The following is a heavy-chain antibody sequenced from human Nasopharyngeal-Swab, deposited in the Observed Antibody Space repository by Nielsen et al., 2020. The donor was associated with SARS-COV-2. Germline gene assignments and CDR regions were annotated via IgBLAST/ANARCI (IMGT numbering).Heavy chain of an antibody. D-gene: IGHD3-16*01. CDR3: ARGGVRSYWFDP. Sequence: GESLQISCAASGFTFSSYSMNWARQAPGKGLEWVSSISSSSSYIYYADSVKGRFTISRDNAKNSLYLQMNSLRAEDTGVYYCARGGVRSYWFDPWGQGTLVTVSS. V-gene: IGHV3-21*01. J-gene: IGHJ5*02. CDR1: GFTFSSYS. CDR2: ISSSSSYI.